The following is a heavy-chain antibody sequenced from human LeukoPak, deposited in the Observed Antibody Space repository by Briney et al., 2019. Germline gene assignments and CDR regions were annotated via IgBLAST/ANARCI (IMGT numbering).Heavy chain of an antibody. CDR1: GGSFGGYY. CDR3: ARGLSYGDYGLDY. J-gene: IGHJ4*02. D-gene: IGHD4-17*01. V-gene: IGHV4-34*01. CDR2: INHSGST. Sequence: SETLSLTCAVYGGSFGGYYWSWIRQPPGKGLEWIGEINHSGSTNYNPSLKSRVTISVDTSKNQFSLKLSSVTAADTAVYYCARGLSYGDYGLDYWGQGTLVTVSS.